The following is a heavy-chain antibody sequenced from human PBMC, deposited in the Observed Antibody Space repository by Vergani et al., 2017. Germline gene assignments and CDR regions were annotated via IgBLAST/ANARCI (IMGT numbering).Heavy chain of an antibody. J-gene: IGHJ4*02. CDR2: ISGSGGST. Sequence: EVQLLESGGGLVQPGGSLRLSCAASGFTFSSYAMSWVRQAPGKGLEWVSAISGSGGSTYYADSVKGRFTISRDNSKNTLYLQMNSLRAEDTAVYYCAKVWDPYNWNDAYFDYWGQGTLVTVSS. CDR3: AKVWDPYNWNDAYFDY. D-gene: IGHD1-20*01. V-gene: IGHV3-23*01. CDR1: GFTFSSYA.